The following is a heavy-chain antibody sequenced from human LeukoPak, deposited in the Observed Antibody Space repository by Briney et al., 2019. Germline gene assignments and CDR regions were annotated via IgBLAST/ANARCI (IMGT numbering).Heavy chain of an antibody. V-gene: IGHV1-2*02. J-gene: IGHJ3*02. CDR2: INPNTGGT. CDR1: GYTFVGNH. Sequence: GASVKVSCKTSGYTFVGNHLHWVRQAPGQGPEWMGWINPNTGGTNYAQKFQGRVTMTRDTSISTVYMELTRLRFDDTAVYFCARPYDYLWGGYRNDAFEIWGQGTMVTVSS. D-gene: IGHD3-16*02. CDR3: ARPYDYLWGGYRNDAFEI.